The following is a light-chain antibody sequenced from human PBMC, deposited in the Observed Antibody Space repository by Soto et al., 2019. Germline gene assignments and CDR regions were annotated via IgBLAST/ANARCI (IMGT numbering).Light chain of an antibody. CDR3: QHYNNWPPWT. Sequence: ELLMTQSPSTLSVSRGERATLSCRANQAISSNLAWYQQKPGQAPRLLIYGASIRATGIPARFSGSGSGTEFTLTISSLQSEDFAVYYCQHYNNWPPWTFGQGTKVDIK. V-gene: IGKV3-15*01. CDR1: QAISSN. J-gene: IGKJ1*01. CDR2: GAS.